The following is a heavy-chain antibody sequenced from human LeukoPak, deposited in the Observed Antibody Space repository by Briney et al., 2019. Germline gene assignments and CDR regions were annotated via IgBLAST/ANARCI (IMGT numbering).Heavy chain of an antibody. CDR3: TRTRGCSSTSCYADY. V-gene: IGHV3-23*01. J-gene: IGHJ4*02. Sequence: PGGSLRLSCTASGFTFDNYAMIWVRQASGKGLEWVSVISGSGDGTDSADSVRGRFTISRDNSKNTLYLQMNSLRAEDTAVYSCTRTRGCSSTSCYADYWGQGTLVTVSS. D-gene: IGHD2-2*01. CDR2: ISGSGDGT. CDR1: GFTFDNYA.